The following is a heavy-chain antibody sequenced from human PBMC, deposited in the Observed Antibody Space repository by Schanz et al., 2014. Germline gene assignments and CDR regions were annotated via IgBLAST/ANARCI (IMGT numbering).Heavy chain of an antibody. CDR3: ARPSDSSWYMDV. J-gene: IGHJ6*03. V-gene: IGHV3-11*04. CDR2: ISGSSSTK. CDR1: GFTFSDYY. D-gene: IGHD2-21*02. Sequence: QVQLVESGGGVVQPGRSLRLSCAASGFTFSDYYMSWIRQAPGKGLEWVSYISGSSSTKYYADSVKGRFTISRDNAKNSLYLQMNSLRAEDTAVYYCARPSDSSWYMDVWGKGTTVTVSS.